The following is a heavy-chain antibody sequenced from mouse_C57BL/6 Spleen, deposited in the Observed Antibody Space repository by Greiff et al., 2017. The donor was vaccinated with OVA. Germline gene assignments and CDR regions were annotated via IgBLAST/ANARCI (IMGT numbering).Heavy chain of an antibody. CDR3: AGGVNYCSSPDGYFDY. D-gene: IGHD1-1*01. CDR2: IYPGNSDT. V-gene: IGHV1-5*01. J-gene: IGHJ2*01. CDR1: GYTFTSYW. Sequence: EVQLQQSGTVLARPGASVKMSCKTSGYTFTSYWMHWVKQRPGQGLEWIGAIYPGNSDTSYNQKFKGKAKLTAVTSASTAYMELSSLTNEDSAVYYCAGGVNYCSSPDGYFDYWGQGTTLTVSS.